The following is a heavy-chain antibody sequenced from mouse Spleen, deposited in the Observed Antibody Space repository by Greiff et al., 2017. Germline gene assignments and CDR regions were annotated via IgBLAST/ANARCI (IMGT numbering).Heavy chain of an antibody. V-gene: IGHV3-6*02. D-gene: IGHD2-3*01. J-gene: IGHJ1*01. CDR3: ARGDGYYWYFDV. Sequence: ESGPGLVKPSQSLSLTCSVTGYSITSGYYWKWIRQFPGNKLEWMGYISYDGSNNYNPSLKNRISITRDTSKNQFFLKLNSVTTEDTATYYCARGDGYYWYFDVWGAGTTVTVSS. CDR2: ISYDGSN. CDR1: GYSITSGYY.